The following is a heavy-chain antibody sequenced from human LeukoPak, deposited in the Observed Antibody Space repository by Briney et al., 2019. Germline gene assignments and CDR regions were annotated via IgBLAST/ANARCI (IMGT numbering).Heavy chain of an antibody. CDR3: ATLPT. CDR2: ISYDGNNK. Sequence: GGSLRLSCAASGFTFSSYAMHWVRQAPGKGLEGVAVISYDGNNKYYADSVKGRFTISRGNSKNTLYLQMNSLRAEDTALYYCATLPTWGQGTLVTVSS. V-gene: IGHV3-30-3*01. CDR1: GFTFSSYA. J-gene: IGHJ4*02. D-gene: IGHD4-17*01.